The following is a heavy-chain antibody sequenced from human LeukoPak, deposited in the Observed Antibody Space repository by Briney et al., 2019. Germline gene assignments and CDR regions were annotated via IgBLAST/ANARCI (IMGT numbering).Heavy chain of an antibody. CDR3: ARAGGYYYDSSAFDY. Sequence: PSETLSLTCAVYGGSFSGYYWSWIRQPPGKGLEWIGEINHSGSTNYNPSLKSRVTISVDTSKSQFSLKLSSVTAADTAVYYCARAGGYYYDSSAFDYWGQGTLVTVSS. J-gene: IGHJ4*02. CDR2: INHSGST. V-gene: IGHV4-34*01. D-gene: IGHD3-22*01. CDR1: GGSFSGYY.